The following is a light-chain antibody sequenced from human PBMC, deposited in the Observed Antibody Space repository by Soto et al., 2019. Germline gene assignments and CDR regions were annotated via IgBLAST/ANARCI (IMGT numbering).Light chain of an antibody. V-gene: IGKV3-20*01. CDR2: GAS. CDR3: QQYGSAPWT. Sequence: EIVLTQSPGTLSLSPGERATLSCRASQSVSGRYLAWYQQKPGQAPRLLIYGASSRATGIPERFSGSGSGTDFTLTISRLEPEDFAVYYCQQYGSAPWTFGQGTKVEIK. CDR1: QSVSGRY. J-gene: IGKJ1*01.